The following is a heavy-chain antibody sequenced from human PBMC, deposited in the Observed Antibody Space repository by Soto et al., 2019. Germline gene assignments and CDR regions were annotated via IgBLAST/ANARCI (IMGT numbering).Heavy chain of an antibody. J-gene: IGHJ4*02. CDR3: VQTTGWPGFDF. CDR1: GFAVSSKY. CDR2: IYGGGTT. Sequence: EVQLVESGGGWIQPGGSLRLSCAASGFAVSSKYMTWVRQAPGKGLEWVSVIYGGGTTYYADSVKGRFTISRETSKNTLYLQMNSLRAEDTAVYYCVQTTGWPGFDFWGQGNLVTVSS. D-gene: IGHD6-19*01. V-gene: IGHV3-53*01.